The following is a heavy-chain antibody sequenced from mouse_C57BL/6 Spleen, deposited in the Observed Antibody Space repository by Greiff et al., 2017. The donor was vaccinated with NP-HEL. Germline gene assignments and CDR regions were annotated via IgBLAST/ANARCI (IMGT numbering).Heavy chain of an antibody. D-gene: IGHD1-1*01. CDR1: GFTFSDYG. V-gene: IGHV5-15*01. CDR3: ARHGETIRSGAMDY. CDR2: ISNLAYSI. Sequence: EVKVVESGGGLVQPGGSLKLSCAASGFTFSDYGMAWVRQAPRKGPEWVAFISNLAYSIYYADTVTGRFTISRENAKNTLYLEMSSLRSEDTAMYYCARHGETIRSGAMDYWGQGTSVTVSS. J-gene: IGHJ4*01.